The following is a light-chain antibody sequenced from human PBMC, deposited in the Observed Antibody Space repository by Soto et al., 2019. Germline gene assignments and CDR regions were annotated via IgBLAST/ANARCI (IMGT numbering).Light chain of an antibody. V-gene: IGKV2-28*01. CDR2: SGS. J-gene: IGKJ1*01. CDR3: IEYYRNPCT. Sequence: DLVMTQFPLSLPVTPGEPASISCTSSQSLLNSNGNNYLDWYLQKPGQSPQLLIHSGSKRASGVRDRFIAGVFGASLTLKISRVEAEDVGVDDGIEYYRNPCTFGQGANVEIK. CDR1: QSLLNSNGNNY.